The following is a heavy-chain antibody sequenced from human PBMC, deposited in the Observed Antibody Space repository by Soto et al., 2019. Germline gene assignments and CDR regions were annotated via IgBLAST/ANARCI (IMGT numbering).Heavy chain of an antibody. CDR3: AKDRHTYDFWSGFPDAFDI. J-gene: IGHJ3*02. CDR2: ISGSGGST. D-gene: IGHD3-3*01. V-gene: IGHV3-23*01. Sequence: GGSLRLSCASSGFTFSSYAMSWVRQAPGKGLEWVSAISGSGGSTYYADSVKGRFTISRDNSKNTLYLQMNSLRAEDTAVYYCAKDRHTYDFWSGFPDAFDIWGQGTMVTVSS. CDR1: GFTFSSYA.